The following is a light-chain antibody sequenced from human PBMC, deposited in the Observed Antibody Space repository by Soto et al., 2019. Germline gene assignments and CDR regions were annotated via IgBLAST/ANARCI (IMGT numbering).Light chain of an antibody. CDR1: QSISSW. CDR2: KAS. V-gene: IGKV1-5*03. CDR3: QQYNTYSPT. Sequence: DIPMTQSPSTLSAFVGDRVTITCRASQSISSWLAWYQQKPGKAPNLLIYKASSLESGVPSRFSGSGSGTEFTLTISSLQPDDFATYYCQQYNTYSPTFGQGTKVEIK. J-gene: IGKJ1*01.